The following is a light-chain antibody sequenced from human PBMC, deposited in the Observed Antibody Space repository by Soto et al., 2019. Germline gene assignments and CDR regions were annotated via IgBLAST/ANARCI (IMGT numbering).Light chain of an antibody. J-gene: IGKJ5*01. CDR1: QTVSSY. Sequence: IQITQSPSSLSASFGDRVNITYRASQTVSSYLNWYQQKPGTVPKLLIYATSNLQSGVPSRFSGRGFGTDFTLTISSLQPEDFATYYCQQSFTTPSFGQGTRLEIK. CDR3: QQSFTTPS. V-gene: IGKV1-39*01. CDR2: ATS.